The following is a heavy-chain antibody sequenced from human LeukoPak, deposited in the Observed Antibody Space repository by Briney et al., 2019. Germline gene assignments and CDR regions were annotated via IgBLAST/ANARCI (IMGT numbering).Heavy chain of an antibody. J-gene: IGHJ6*02. CDR1: GYTFTSYD. Sequence: ASVKVSCKASGYTFTSYDINWVRQATGQGLEWMGWMNPNSGNTGYAQKFQGRVTMTRSTSISTAYMELSSLRSEDTAVYYCARDAYCSGGSCYPGLYYYYYGMDVWGQGTTVTVSS. V-gene: IGHV1-8*01. D-gene: IGHD2-15*01. CDR2: MNPNSGNT. CDR3: ARDAYCSGGSCYPGLYYYYYGMDV.